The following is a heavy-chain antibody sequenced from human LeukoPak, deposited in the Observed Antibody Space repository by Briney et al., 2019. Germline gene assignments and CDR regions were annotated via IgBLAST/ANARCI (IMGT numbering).Heavy chain of an antibody. Sequence: PGGSLRLSCAASGFTVSGNYMTWVRQAPGKGLEWVSVIYNGGGAYYADSVKGRFTISRDNSKNALFLQMSSLRAEDTAVYYCAREMGDCSSTSCHNFDYWGQGTLVTVSS. J-gene: IGHJ4*02. D-gene: IGHD2-2*01. V-gene: IGHV3-53*01. CDR1: GFTVSGNY. CDR2: IYNGGGA. CDR3: AREMGDCSSTSCHNFDY.